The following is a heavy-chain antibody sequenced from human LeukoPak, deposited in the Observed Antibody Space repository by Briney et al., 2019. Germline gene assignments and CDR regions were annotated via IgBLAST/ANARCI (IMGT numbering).Heavy chain of an antibody. CDR1: GGSISSGASD. CDR3: ARAARQGFTMIVVPFFYFDL. J-gene: IGHJ2*01. V-gene: IGHV4-31*03. Sequence: SETLSLTCTVSGGSISSGASDWGWIRQHPKRGLEWIGYINHSGSTYYNPSLGSRVTMSVDTSKNQFSLKLSSVTAADSAVYYCARAARQGFTMIVVPFFYFDLWGRGTLVTVSS. CDR2: INHSGST. D-gene: IGHD3-22*01.